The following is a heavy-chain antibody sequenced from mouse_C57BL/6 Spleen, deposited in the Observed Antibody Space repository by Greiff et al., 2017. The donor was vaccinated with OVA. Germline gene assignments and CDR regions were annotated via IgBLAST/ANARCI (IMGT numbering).Heavy chain of an antibody. Sequence: QVQLQQPGPELVKPGASVKISCKASGYAFSSSWMNWVKQRPGKGLEGIGRIYPGDGDTNYNGKFKGKAKLTAHKSSSTAYMQLSSLTSEDSAVCFCARETAQAAFAYWGQGTLVTVSA. V-gene: IGHV1-82*01. CDR1: GYAFSSSW. CDR2: IYPGDGDT. J-gene: IGHJ3*01. CDR3: ARETAQAAFAY. D-gene: IGHD3-2*02.